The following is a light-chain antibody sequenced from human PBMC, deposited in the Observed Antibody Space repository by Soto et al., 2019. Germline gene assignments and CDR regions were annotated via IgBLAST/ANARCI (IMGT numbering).Light chain of an antibody. CDR2: SNN. CDR3: AAWDDSLDGGV. J-gene: IGLJ3*02. V-gene: IGLV1-44*01. CDR1: SSNIGSNT. Sequence: QSVLTQPPSASGTPGQRVTISCSGRSSNIGSNTVSWYQQVPGTAPKLLMSSNNQRPSGVPDRFSGSKSGTSASLAISGLQSEDEADYYCAAWDDSLDGGVFGGGTKLTVL.